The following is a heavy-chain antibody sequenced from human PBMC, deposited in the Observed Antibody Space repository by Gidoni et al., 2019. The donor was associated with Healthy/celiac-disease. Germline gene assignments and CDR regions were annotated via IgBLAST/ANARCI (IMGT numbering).Heavy chain of an antibody. CDR2: IYYSGST. CDR1: GGPISSGYYY. J-gene: IGHJ4*02. V-gene: IGHV4-30-4*01. Sequence: QVQLQESGPGLVKPSQTLSLTCTVSGGPISSGYYYWSWIRQPPGKGLEWIGYIYYSGSTYYNPSLKSRVTISVDTSKNQFSLKLSSVTAADTAVYYCARKHETIRFLSDWGQGTLVTVSS. CDR3: ARKHETIRFLSD. D-gene: IGHD3-3*01.